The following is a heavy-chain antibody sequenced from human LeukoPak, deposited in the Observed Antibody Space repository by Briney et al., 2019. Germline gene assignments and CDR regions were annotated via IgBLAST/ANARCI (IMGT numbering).Heavy chain of an antibody. CDR2: IKDSGST. D-gene: IGHD3-10*02. Sequence: SETLSLTCAVHGGSFSGYAWTWIRQPPGKGLEWIGEIKDSGSTNYNPSLKGRVTISVDTSKNQFSLKLSSVTAADTAVYYCARGCPGYWGQGTLATVSS. J-gene: IGHJ4*02. CDR3: ARGCPGY. CDR1: GGSFSGYA. V-gene: IGHV4-34*01.